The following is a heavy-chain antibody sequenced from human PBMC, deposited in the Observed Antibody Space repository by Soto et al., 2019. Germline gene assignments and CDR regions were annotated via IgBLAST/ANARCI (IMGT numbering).Heavy chain of an antibody. D-gene: IGHD3-10*01. Sequence: SETLSLTCAVYGGSFSGYYWSWIRQPPGKGLEWIGEINHSGSTNYNPSLKSRVTISVDTSKNQFSLKLSSVTAADTAVYYCARGFMYYYGSGSYYSRGWFDPWGQGTLVT. CDR3: ARGFMYYYGSGSYYSRGWFDP. J-gene: IGHJ5*02. CDR1: GGSFSGYY. CDR2: INHSGST. V-gene: IGHV4-34*01.